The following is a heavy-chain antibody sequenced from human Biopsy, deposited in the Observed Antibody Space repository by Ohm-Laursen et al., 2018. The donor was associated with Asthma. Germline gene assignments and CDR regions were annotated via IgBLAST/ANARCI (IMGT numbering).Heavy chain of an antibody. CDR1: PGSFSGFF. Sequence: PGTLSLTCDVYPGSFSGFFWTWIRQSPGKGLEWIGETNERGVTNNNPSLKSRVIISIDTYWNRVSLKLTPVTAADTAVYYCARGPELDVWGQGTTVTVSS. CDR2: TNERGVT. V-gene: IGHV4-34*01. J-gene: IGHJ6*02. CDR3: ARGPELDV.